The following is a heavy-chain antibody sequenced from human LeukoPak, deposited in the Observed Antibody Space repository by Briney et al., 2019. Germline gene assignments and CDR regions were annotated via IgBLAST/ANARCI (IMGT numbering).Heavy chain of an antibody. CDR1: GGTFSSYA. CDR2: LIPIFGTA. D-gene: IGHD3-10*01. Sequence: ASVKVSCKASGGTFSSYAISWVRQAPGQGLEWMGGLIPIFGTANYAQKFQGRVTITADESTSTAYMELSSLRSEDTAVYYCARSDMVRGVITLDYWGQGTLVTVSS. J-gene: IGHJ4*02. V-gene: IGHV1-69*13. CDR3: ARSDMVRGVITLDY.